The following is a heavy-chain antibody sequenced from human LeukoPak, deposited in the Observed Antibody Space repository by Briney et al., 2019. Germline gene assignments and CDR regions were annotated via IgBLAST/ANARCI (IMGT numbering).Heavy chain of an antibody. J-gene: IGHJ4*02. D-gene: IGHD2-2*01. CDR3: AKVFYVRYCSGTSCPFDY. Sequence: GGSLRLSCAASGFTFSSYSMNWVRQAPGKGLEWVSSISSSSSYIYYADSVKGRFTISRDNAKNSLYLQMNSLRAEDTAVYYCAKVFYVRYCSGTSCPFDYWGQGTLVTVSS. CDR2: ISSSSSYI. CDR1: GFTFSSYS. V-gene: IGHV3-21*01.